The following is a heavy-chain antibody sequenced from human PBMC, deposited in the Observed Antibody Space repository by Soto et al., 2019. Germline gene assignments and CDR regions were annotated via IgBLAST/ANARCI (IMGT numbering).Heavy chain of an antibody. CDR1: GFMFSNQG. J-gene: IGHJ4*02. V-gene: IGHV3-33*01. Sequence: QVQLVESGGGVVQPGRSLRLSCAASGFMFSNQGMHWVRQAPGKGLEWVAVIWSDGNNRYYADSVKGRFTISRDNSKNTVYLQMNSLRAEDTAVYYCVRGDNWNDEASDYWGQGTLVTVSS. D-gene: IGHD1-1*01. CDR2: IWSDGNNR. CDR3: VRGDNWNDEASDY.